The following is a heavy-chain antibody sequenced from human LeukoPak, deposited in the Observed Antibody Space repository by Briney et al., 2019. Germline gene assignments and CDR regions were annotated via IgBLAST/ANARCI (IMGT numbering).Heavy chain of an antibody. D-gene: IGHD2-15*01. J-gene: IGHJ3*02. CDR1: GGSVSSYY. CDR2: IYYSGST. Sequence: SETVSLTCTVSGGSVSSYYWSWIRQPPGKELEWIGYIYYSGSTNYNPSLKSRVTISVDTSKNQFSLKLSSVTAADTAVYYCARGRGGAFDIWGQGTMVTVSS. CDR3: ARGRGGAFDI. V-gene: IGHV4-59*02.